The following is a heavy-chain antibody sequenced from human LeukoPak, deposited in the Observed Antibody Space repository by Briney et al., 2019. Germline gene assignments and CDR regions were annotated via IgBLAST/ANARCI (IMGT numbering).Heavy chain of an antibody. D-gene: IGHD5-18*01. V-gene: IGHV4-59*01. Sequence: SETLSLTCTVSGGSISSYYWSRIRQPPGKGLEWIGYIYYSGSTNYNPSLKSRVTISVDTSKNQFSLKLSSVTAADTAVYYCARGTWIQLWSPNTNYYFDYWGQGTLVTVSS. J-gene: IGHJ4*02. CDR1: GGSISSYY. CDR3: ARGTWIQLWSPNTNYYFDY. CDR2: IYYSGST.